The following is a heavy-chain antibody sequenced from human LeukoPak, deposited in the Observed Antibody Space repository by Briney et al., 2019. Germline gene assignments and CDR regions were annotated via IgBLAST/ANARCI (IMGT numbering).Heavy chain of an antibody. V-gene: IGHV4-59*01. CDR1: GGSISSYY. CDR2: IYYSGST. J-gene: IGHJ5*02. CDR3: ARDTTGNNWFDP. Sequence: PSEALSLTCTVSGGSISSYYWSWIRQPPGKGLEWIGYIYYSGSTNYNPSLKSRVTISVDTSKNQFSLKLSSVTAADTAVYYCARDTTGNNWFDPWGQGTLVTVSS. D-gene: IGHD1-1*01.